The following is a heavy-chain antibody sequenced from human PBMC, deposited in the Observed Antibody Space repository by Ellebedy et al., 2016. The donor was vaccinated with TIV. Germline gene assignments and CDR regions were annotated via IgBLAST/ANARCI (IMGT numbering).Heavy chain of an antibody. Sequence: GESLKISCAASGFTFSSYAMHWVRQAPGKGLEWVAVISYDGSNKYYADSVKGRFTISRDNSKNTLYLQMNSLRAGVTAVYYCARATSGFDFWGQGALVTVSS. V-gene: IGHV3-30-3*01. CDR3: ARATSGFDF. CDR1: GFTFSSYA. D-gene: IGHD3-10*01. J-gene: IGHJ4*02. CDR2: ISYDGSNK.